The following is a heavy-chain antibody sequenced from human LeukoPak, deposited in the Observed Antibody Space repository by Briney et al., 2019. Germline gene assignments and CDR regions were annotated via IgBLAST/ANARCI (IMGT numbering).Heavy chain of an antibody. J-gene: IGHJ5*02. D-gene: IGHD1-26*01. Sequence: ASVKVSCKASGYTFTGYYMHWVRQAPGQGLEWMGRINPNSGGTNYAQKFQGRVTMTRDTSISTAYMELSRLRSDDTAVYYCARDGALDSGSLGFDPWGQGTLVTVSS. CDR1: GYTFTGYY. V-gene: IGHV1-2*06. CDR2: INPNSGGT. CDR3: ARDGALDSGSLGFDP.